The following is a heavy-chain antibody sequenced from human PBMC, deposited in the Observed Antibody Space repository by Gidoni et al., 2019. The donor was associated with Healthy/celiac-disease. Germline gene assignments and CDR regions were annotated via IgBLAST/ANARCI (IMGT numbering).Heavy chain of an antibody. Sequence: NPSGGSTSYAQKFQGRVTMTRDTSTSTVYMELSSLRSEDTAVYYCASSPVEMATISILAVDNNWFDPWGQGTLVTVSS. V-gene: IGHV1-46*01. CDR3: ASSPVEMATISILAVDNNWFDP. J-gene: IGHJ5*02. D-gene: IGHD3-3*01. CDR2: NPSGGST.